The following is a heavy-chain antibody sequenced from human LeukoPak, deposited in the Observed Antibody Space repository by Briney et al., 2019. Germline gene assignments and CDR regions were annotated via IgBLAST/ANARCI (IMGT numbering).Heavy chain of an antibody. Sequence: ASVKVSCKASGYTFTSYGISWVRQAPGQGLEWMGWISAYNGNTNYAQKLQGRVTMTTDTSTSTAYMELRSLGSDDTAVYYCARWYYDILTGYYRPFDYWGQGTLVTVSS. CDR1: GYTFTSYG. CDR3: ARWYYDILTGYYRPFDY. D-gene: IGHD3-9*01. J-gene: IGHJ4*02. CDR2: ISAYNGNT. V-gene: IGHV1-18*01.